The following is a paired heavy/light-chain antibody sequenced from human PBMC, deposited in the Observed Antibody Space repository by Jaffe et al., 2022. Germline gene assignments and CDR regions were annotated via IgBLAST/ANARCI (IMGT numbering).Heavy chain of an antibody. V-gene: IGHV3-48*03. J-gene: IGHJ4*02. Sequence: EVQLVESGGGLVQPGGSLRLSCAASGFTFSSYEMNWVRQAPGKGLEWVSYISSSGSTIYYADSVKGRFTISRDNAKNSLYLQMNSLRAEDTAVYYCARDSSYYDSSGYPLYYFDYWGQGTLVTVSS. CDR2: ISSSGSTI. CDR3: ARDSSYYDSSGYPLYYFDY. CDR1: GFTFSSYE. D-gene: IGHD3-22*01.
Light chain of an antibody. V-gene: IGKV1-39*01. J-gene: IGKJ4*01. Sequence: DIQMTQSPSSLSASVGDRVTITCRASQSISSYLNWYQQKPGKAPKLLIYAASSLQSGVPSRFSGSGSGTDFTLTISSLQPEDFATYYCQQSYSTPAVTFGGGTKVEIK. CDR3: QQSYSTPAVT. CDR2: AAS. CDR1: QSISSY.